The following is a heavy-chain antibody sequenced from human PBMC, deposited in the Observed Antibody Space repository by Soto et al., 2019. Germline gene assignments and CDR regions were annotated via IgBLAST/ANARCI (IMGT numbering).Heavy chain of an antibody. CDR3: AHTYCSGGSFCGDYYFDL. CDR1: GFSLSTSGVG. J-gene: IGHJ2*01. Sequence: QITLKESGPTLVKPTQTLTLTCTFSGFSLSTSGVGVGWIRQPPGKALEWLALIYWDDDKRYSPSLKSRLTITKNTPNTQVVLTITYMYPMGTATYYCAHTYCSGGSFCGDYYFDLWGRGTLVPISS. CDR2: IYWDDDK. D-gene: IGHD2-15*01. V-gene: IGHV2-5*02.